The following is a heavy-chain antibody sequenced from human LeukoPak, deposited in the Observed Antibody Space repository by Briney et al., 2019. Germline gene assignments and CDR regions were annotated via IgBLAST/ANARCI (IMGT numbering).Heavy chain of an antibody. Sequence: SETLSLTCTVSGGSISSSSYYWGWIRQPPGKGLEWIGSIYYSGSTYYNPSLKSRVTISVDTSKNQFSLKLSSVTAADTAVYYCARVSSSSGYYYVDAFDIWGQGTMVTVSS. J-gene: IGHJ3*02. D-gene: IGHD3-22*01. CDR2: IYYSGST. CDR1: GGSISSSSYY. V-gene: IGHV4-39*07. CDR3: ARVSSSSGYYYVDAFDI.